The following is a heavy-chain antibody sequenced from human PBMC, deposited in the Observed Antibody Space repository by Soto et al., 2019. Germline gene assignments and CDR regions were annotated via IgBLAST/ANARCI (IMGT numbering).Heavy chain of an antibody. V-gene: IGHV1-69*13. Sequence: SVKVSCKASGGTFSSYAISWVRQAPGQGLEWMGGIIPIFGTANYAQKFQGRVTITADESTSTAYMELSSLRSEDTAVYYCARDFRFGELLSPYYYGMDVWGQGTTVTVSS. J-gene: IGHJ6*02. D-gene: IGHD3-10*01. CDR1: GGTFSSYA. CDR3: ARDFRFGELLSPYYYGMDV. CDR2: IIPIFGTA.